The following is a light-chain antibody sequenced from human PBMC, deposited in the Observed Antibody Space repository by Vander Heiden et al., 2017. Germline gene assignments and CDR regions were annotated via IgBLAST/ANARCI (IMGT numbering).Light chain of an antibody. CDR2: HTN. CDR1: SGSVSTTYY. CDR3: VLYMGSGISV. J-gene: IGLJ7*01. V-gene: IGLV8-61*01. Sequence: QTVVTQEPSFSVSPGGTVTLTCGLSSGSVSTTYYPSWYQQRPGQAPRTLIYHTNRRSSGVPDRFSGSILGSKAALTITGAQADDECDYYCVLYMGSGISVFGGGTQLTVL.